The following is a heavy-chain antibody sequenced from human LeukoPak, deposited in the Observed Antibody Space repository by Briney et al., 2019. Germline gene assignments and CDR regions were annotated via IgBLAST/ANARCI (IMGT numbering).Heavy chain of an antibody. D-gene: IGHD7-27*01. J-gene: IGHJ4*02. CDR3: ARQASIGCSGEY. Sequence: LGESLKISCKASGYRFTSYWIGWVRQMPGKGLEWMGIIDPSDSETRYTPSFQGHVTISVDKSLTTAYLQWNSLKASDTAMYFWARQASIGCSGEYWGQGTLVTVSS. CDR1: GYRFTSYW. CDR2: IDPSDSET. V-gene: IGHV5-51*01.